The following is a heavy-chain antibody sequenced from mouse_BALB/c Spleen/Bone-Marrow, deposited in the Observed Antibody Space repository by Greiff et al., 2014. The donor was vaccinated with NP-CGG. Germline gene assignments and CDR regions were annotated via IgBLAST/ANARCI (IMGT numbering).Heavy chain of an antibody. Sequence: VQLQQSGPDLVKPSQSLSLTCTVTGYSITSGYSWHWIRQFPGNKLEWMGYIRYSGSTNYNPSLKSRISITRDTSKNHFFLQLNSVTTEDTATYYCARRGVYYGNYADYWGQGTSVTVSS. V-gene: IGHV3-1*02. CDR2: IRYSGST. CDR3: ARRGVYYGNYADY. J-gene: IGHJ4*01. CDR1: GYSITSGYS. D-gene: IGHD2-1*01.